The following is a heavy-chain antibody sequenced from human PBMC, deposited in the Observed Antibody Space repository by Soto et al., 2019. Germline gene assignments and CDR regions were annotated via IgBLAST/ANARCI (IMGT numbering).Heavy chain of an antibody. CDR2: ISYDGSNK. D-gene: IGHD6-13*01. CDR3: AKDYGYRSSPFDL. Sequence: GGSLRLSCAASGFTFSSYGMHWVRQAPGKGLEWVAVISYDGSNKYYADSVKGRFTISRDNSKNTLYLQMNSLRAEDTAVYYCAKDYGYRSSPFDLWGRGTLVTVSS. CDR1: GFTFSSYG. J-gene: IGHJ2*01. V-gene: IGHV3-30*18.